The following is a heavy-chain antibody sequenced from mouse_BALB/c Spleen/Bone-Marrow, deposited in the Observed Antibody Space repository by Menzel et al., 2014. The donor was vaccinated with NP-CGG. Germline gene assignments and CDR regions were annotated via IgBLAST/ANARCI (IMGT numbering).Heavy chain of an antibody. V-gene: IGHV2-2*02. CDR2: IWSGGST. J-gene: IGHJ4*01. CDR3: TRNWDDYAMDY. Sequence: QVQLQQSGPGLVQPSQSLSIPCTVSGFSLTSFGIHWVRQSPGKGLEWLGVIWSGGSTDYNAAFMSRLSISKANSKSQVFLKMNSLQANDTAIYYCTRNWDDYAMDYGGQGTSVTVSS. CDR1: GFSLTSFG. D-gene: IGHD4-1*01.